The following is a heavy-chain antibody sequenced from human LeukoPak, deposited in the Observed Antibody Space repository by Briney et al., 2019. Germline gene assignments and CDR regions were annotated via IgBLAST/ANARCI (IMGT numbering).Heavy chain of an antibody. CDR1: GGSISSSNW. V-gene: IGHV4-4*02. Sequence: SGTLSLTCAVSGGSISSSNWWSWVRQPPGKGLEWIGEIYHSGSTNYNPSLKSRVTISVDKSKNQFSLKLSSVTAADTAVYYCAKKITMVRDLNYFDYWGQGALVTVSS. J-gene: IGHJ4*02. D-gene: IGHD3-10*01. CDR2: IYHSGST. CDR3: AKKITMVRDLNYFDY.